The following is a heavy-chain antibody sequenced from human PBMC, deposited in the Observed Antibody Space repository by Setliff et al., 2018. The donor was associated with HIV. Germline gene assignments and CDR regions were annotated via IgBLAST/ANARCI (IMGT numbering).Heavy chain of an antibody. V-gene: IGHV3-48*01. CDR3: AKERWGPPVEF. J-gene: IGHJ4*02. D-gene: IGHD2-15*01. Sequence: GGSLRLSCAASGFTFSTYAMNWVRQTSGKGLEWVAYVSRDSNNIYYADSVKGRFTISRDNVRNSLYLQMSGLTAEDTGLYYCAKERWGPPVEFRGQGTLVTVSS. CDR2: VSRDSNNI. CDR1: GFTFSTYA.